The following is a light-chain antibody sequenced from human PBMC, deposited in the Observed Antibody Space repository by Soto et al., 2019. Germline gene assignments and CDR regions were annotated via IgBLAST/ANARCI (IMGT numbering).Light chain of an antibody. CDR2: AAS. J-gene: IGKJ2*01. CDR3: QQSYRIPHT. CDR1: PVVSGY. V-gene: IGKV1-39*01. Sequence: DIQMTQTPSSLSASVGDRVTITCRASPVVSGYLLWYQQRQGRAPKLLIYAASNLLSGVPSRFSGSGSGAKCTLTSTSLQPEDFATYYCQQSYRIPHTFGQGTKLETK.